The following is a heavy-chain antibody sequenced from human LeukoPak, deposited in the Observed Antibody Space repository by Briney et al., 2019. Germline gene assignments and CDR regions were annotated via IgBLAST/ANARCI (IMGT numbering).Heavy chain of an antibody. V-gene: IGHV1-18*01. J-gene: IGHJ5*02. CDR3: ATLGVLGHSSSWYEDWFDP. CDR1: GYTFTSYG. D-gene: IGHD6-13*01. CDR2: ISAYNGNT. Sequence: GASVKVSCKASGYTFTSYGISWVRQAPGQGLEWMGWISAYNGNTNYAQKLQGRVTMTTDTSTSTAYMELRSLRSDDTAVYYCATLGVLGHSSSWYEDWFDPWGQGTLVTVSS.